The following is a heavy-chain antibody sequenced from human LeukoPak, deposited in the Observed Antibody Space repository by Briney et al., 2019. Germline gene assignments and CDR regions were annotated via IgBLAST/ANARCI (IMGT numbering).Heavy chain of an antibody. J-gene: IGHJ4*02. CDR1: GFTFSSYA. Sequence: PGGSLRLSCAASGFTFSSYAMSWVRQAPGKGLEWVSAISGSGGSTYYADSVKGRFTISGDNSKNTLYLQMNSLRAEDTAVYYCAKDLTYYYDSSGYFDYWGQGTLVTVSS. CDR2: ISGSGGST. CDR3: AKDLTYYYDSSGYFDY. D-gene: IGHD3-22*01. V-gene: IGHV3-23*01.